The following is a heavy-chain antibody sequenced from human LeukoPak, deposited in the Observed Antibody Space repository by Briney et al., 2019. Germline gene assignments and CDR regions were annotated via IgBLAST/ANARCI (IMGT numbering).Heavy chain of an antibody. J-gene: IGHJ1*01. Sequence: SETLSLTCTVSGDSISSSSYYWGWIRQPPGKGLEWIGSISYSGSTYYNPSLKSRVTISVDTSKNQFSLKLNSVTAADTAVYYCARQSRIAAAFRWGHGTLVTVSS. V-gene: IGHV4-39*01. CDR1: GDSISSSSYY. CDR3: ARQSRIAAAFR. D-gene: IGHD6-13*01. CDR2: ISYSGST.